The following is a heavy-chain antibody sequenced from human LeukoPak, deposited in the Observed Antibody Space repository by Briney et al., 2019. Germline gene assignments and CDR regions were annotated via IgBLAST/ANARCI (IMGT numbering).Heavy chain of an antibody. Sequence: GGSLRLSCAASGFPFSNYWMRWVRQAPGRGLEWVANIKQDGGEMYYVDSVKGRFTISKDNAKNSLYLQMNSLRAADTAVYYCVREDRSCYYHWGQGTVVIVSS. CDR2: IKQDGGEM. CDR3: VREDRSCYYH. V-gene: IGHV3-7*03. J-gene: IGHJ4*02. D-gene: IGHD1-26*01. CDR1: GFPFSNYW.